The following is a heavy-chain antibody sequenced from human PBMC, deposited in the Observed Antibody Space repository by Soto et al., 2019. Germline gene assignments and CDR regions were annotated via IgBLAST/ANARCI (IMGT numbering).Heavy chain of an antibody. CDR2: ISSSSSTI. CDR1: GFTFSSYS. CDR3: ARDARYCSSASCYVYYYYGMDV. J-gene: IGHJ6*02. D-gene: IGHD2-2*01. Sequence: PGGSLRLSCAASGFTFSSYSMNWVRQAPGKGLEWVSYISSSSSTIYYADSVKGRFTISRDNAKNSLYLQMNSLRDEDTAVYYCARDARYCSSASCYVYYYYGMDVWGQGTTVTVSS. V-gene: IGHV3-48*02.